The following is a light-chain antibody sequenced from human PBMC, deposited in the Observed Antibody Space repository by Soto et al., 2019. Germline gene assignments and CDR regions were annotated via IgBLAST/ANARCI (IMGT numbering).Light chain of an antibody. Sequence: QSALTQPAYVSGSPGQSITISCTGTSSDVGSYKLVSWYQQHPGKAPKLMIYEGSKRPSGVSNRFSGSKSGNTASLTISGLEAEDEADYYCCSYAGNSFVVFGGGTKLTVL. CDR1: SSDVGSYKL. CDR3: CSYAGNSFVV. V-gene: IGLV2-23*01. CDR2: EGS. J-gene: IGLJ2*01.